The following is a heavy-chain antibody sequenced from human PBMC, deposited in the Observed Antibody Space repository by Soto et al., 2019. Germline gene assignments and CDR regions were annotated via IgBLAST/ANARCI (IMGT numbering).Heavy chain of an antibody. V-gene: IGHV4-34*01. Sequence: KTSETLSLTCAVYGGSFSGYYWSWIRQPPGKGLEWIGEINHSGSTNYNPSLKSRVTISVDTSKNQFSLKLSSVTAADTAVYYCARALRLFDPWGQGTLVTVSS. CDR2: INHSGST. J-gene: IGHJ5*02. CDR3: ARALRLFDP. D-gene: IGHD3-3*01. CDR1: GGSFSGYY.